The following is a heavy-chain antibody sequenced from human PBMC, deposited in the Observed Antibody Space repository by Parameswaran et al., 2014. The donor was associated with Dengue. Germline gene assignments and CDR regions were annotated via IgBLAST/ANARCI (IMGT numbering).Heavy chain of an antibody. D-gene: IGHD3-22*01. CDR2: INHSGST. Sequence: VRQMPGKGLEWIGEINHSGSTNYNPSLKSRVTISVDTSKNQFSLKLSSVTAADTAVYYCARGEDYDSTRNNDYWGQGTLVTVSS. CDR3: ARGEDYDSTRNNDY. V-gene: IGHV4-34*01. J-gene: IGHJ4*02.